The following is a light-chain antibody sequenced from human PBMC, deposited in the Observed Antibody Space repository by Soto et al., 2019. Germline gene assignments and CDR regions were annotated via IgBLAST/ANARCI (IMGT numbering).Light chain of an antibody. CDR2: GNS. J-gene: IGLJ1*01. Sequence: QSVLTQPPSVSGAPGQRVTISCTGSSSNIGAGYDVHWYQQLPGTAPKLLIYGNSNRPSGVPDRFSGSKSGTSAALAITGLQAEDEADYSVQSYDGSLSGYVFGTGTKLTVL. CDR1: SSNIGAGYD. CDR3: QSYDGSLSGYV. V-gene: IGLV1-40*01.